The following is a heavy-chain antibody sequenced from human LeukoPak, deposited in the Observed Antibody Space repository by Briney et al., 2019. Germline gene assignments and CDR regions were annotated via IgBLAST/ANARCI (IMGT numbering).Heavy chain of an antibody. CDR1: GDSISSGDYY. Sequence: SETLSLTCTVSGDSISSGDYYWSWIRQPAGKGLEWIGRIYTSGSTNYNPSLKSRVTMSVDTSKNQFSLKLSSVTAADTAVYYCARDSNYYYYYYMDVWGKGTTVTISS. CDR3: ARDSNYYYYYYMDV. CDR2: IYTSGST. J-gene: IGHJ6*03. V-gene: IGHV4-61*02.